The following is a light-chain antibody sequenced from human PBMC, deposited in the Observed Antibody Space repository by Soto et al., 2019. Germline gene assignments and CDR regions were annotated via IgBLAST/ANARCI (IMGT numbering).Light chain of an antibody. CDR2: GAS. CDR1: HSLNTD. V-gene: IGKV3-15*01. J-gene: IGKJ5*01. CDR3: QQYKSWPPIT. Sequence: EILMTQSPASLSVSPGETATLPCRASHSLNTDLAWYQQKPGQAPRLLLYGASTRATGVPPRFSGGGSGTEFTLTISSLQSEDSAIYYCQQYKSWPPITFGQGTRLEIK.